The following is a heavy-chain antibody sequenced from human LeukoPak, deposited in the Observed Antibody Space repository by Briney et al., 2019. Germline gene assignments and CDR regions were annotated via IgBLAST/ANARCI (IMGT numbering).Heavy chain of an antibody. J-gene: IGHJ6*02. Sequence: ASVEVSCKASGYTFTSYDISWVRQAPGQGLEWMGGISVYNGNTNYAQSLQGRVTMTTDTSTSTAYMELRSLRSDDTAVYYCARDRIIVVPSTIPTYYYYGLDVWGQGTTVTVSS. D-gene: IGHD2-2*02. CDR3: ARDRIIVVPSTIPTYYYYGLDV. CDR1: GYTFTSYD. CDR2: ISVYNGNT. V-gene: IGHV1-18*01.